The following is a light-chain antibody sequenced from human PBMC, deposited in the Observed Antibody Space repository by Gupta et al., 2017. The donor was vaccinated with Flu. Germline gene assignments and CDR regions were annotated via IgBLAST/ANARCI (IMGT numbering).Light chain of an antibody. Sequence: EAVLTQSPGTLSLSPGERATLSCRASQNINNYIAWYQQKPGQAPRLLIYDASKRAAGTPRRFSGSGSGTDFTLTISSLQPEDSAIYYCHQRSNWQAFGHGTKLEIK. CDR1: QNINNY. CDR3: HQRSNWQA. CDR2: DAS. V-gene: IGKV3-11*01. J-gene: IGKJ1*01.